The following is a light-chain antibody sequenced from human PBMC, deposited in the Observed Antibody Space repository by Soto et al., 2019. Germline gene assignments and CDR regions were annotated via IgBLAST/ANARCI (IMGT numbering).Light chain of an antibody. CDR3: QQYGSSRRT. Sequence: EAVLTQSPATLSLSPGERATLSCRASQSVSGSYLAWYQQKPGQAPRLLIYGASSRATGIPDRFSGTGSGTDFTLTISRLEPEDFAVYYCQQYGSSRRTFGQGTKVDIK. CDR1: QSVSGSY. V-gene: IGKV3-20*01. J-gene: IGKJ1*01. CDR2: GAS.